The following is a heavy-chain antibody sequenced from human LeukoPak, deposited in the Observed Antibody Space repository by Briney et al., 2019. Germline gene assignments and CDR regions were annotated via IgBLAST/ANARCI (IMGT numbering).Heavy chain of an antibody. CDR2: ISASGTT. V-gene: IGHV4-61*02. D-gene: IGHD6-19*01. J-gene: IGHJ4*02. CDR3: ARDRQWLVDY. CDR1: GGSLSSGGYY. Sequence: PSQTLSLTCTVSGGSLSSGGYYWSWIRPPDGKELEWIVRISASGTTTYNPPLASRVTMSVDTSKNQFSLKLTSETAADSAVYYCARDRQWLVDYWGQGALVTVSS.